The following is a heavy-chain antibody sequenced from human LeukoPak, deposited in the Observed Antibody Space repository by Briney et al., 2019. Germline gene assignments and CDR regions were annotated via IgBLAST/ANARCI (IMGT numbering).Heavy chain of an antibody. J-gene: IGHJ3*02. D-gene: IGHD1-1*01. CDR2: IYSGGST. V-gene: IGHV3-66*01. Sequence: AGGSLRLSCAASGFTVSSNYTSWVRQAPGKGLEWVSVIYSGGSTYYADSVKGRFTISRDNSKNTLYLQMNSLRAEDTAVYYCARGPRLDDAFDIWGQGTMVTVSS. CDR1: GFTVSSNY. CDR3: ARGPRLDDAFDI.